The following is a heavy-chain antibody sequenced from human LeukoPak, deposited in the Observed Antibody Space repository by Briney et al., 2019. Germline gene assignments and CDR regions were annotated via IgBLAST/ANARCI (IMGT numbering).Heavy chain of an antibody. D-gene: IGHD3-10*01. CDR3: ARDGRSGSYYIPAVSGIDP. CDR1: GFTFSNYE. CDR2: INHSGST. J-gene: IGHJ5*02. Sequence: GSLRLSCAASGFTFSNYEMNWVRQAPGKGLEWIGEINHSGSTNYNPSLKSRVTISVDTSKNQFSLKLSSVTAADTAVYYCARDGRSGSYYIPAVSGIDPWGQGTLVTVSS. V-gene: IGHV4-34*01.